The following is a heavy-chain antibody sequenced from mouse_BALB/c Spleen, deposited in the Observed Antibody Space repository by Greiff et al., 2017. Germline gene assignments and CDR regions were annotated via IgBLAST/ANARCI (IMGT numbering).Heavy chain of an antibody. CDR1: GFAFSSYD. J-gene: IGHJ2*01. V-gene: IGHV5-12-1*01. CDR2: ISSGGGST. CDR3: AREPDY. Sequence: EVKLLESGGGLVKPGGSLKLSCAASGFAFSSYDMSWVRQTPEKRLEWVAYISSGGGSTYYPDTVKGRFTISRDNAKNTLYLQMSSLKSEDTAMYYCAREPDYWGQGTTLTVSS.